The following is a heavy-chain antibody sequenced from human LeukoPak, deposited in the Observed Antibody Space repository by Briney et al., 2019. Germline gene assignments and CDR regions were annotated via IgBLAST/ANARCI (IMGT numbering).Heavy chain of an antibody. V-gene: IGHV4-38-2*01. CDR2: IYHAGST. CDR3: ASGGTAVVMALTYYFDT. Sequence: SETLSLTCAVSGYSISSGYYWGWIRQPPGKGLEWIGSIYHAGSTYYNPSLQSRVTISLDSPKNQFSLKLTSVTAADTAVYYCASGGTAVVMALTYYFDTWGQGTPVTVSS. CDR1: GYSISSGYY. D-gene: IGHD3-22*01. J-gene: IGHJ4*02.